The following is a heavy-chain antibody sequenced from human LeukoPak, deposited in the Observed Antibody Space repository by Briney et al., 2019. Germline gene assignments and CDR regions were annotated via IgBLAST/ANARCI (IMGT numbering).Heavy chain of an antibody. Sequence: PGGSLRLSCAASGVTFSSYAMGWVRQFPGKGLEWVSAISGSGGSTYYADSVKGRFTISRDNAKNSLYLQMNSLSDEDTAVYYCARDPTQYLRYGHFDYWGQGTLVTVSS. CDR1: GVTFSSYA. CDR3: ARDPTQYLRYGHFDY. J-gene: IGHJ4*02. V-gene: IGHV3-23*01. CDR2: ISGSGGST. D-gene: IGHD5/OR15-5a*01.